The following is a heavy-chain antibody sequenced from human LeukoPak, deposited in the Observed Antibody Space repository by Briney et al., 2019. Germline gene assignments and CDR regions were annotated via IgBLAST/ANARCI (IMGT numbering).Heavy chain of an antibody. CDR1: GGSISSYY. J-gene: IGHJ6*03. CDR2: IYTSGST. V-gene: IGHV4-4*07. CDR3: ARGIVGANPYYYYYMDV. D-gene: IGHD1-26*01. Sequence: PSETLSLTCTVSGGSISSYYWSWIRQPAGKGLEWIGRIYTSGSTNYNPSLKSRVTISVDTSKNQFSLKLSSVTAADTAVYYCARGIVGANPYYYYYMDVWGKGTTVTVSS.